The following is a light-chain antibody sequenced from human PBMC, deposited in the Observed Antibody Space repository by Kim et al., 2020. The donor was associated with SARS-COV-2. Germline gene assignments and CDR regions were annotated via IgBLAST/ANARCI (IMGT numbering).Light chain of an antibody. CDR1: SSDVGNYNH. V-gene: IGLV2-11*01. Sequence: GQAVIISCTGTSSDVGNYNHVSWYQQHPGKAPKLMMYDVSKRVSGVPERFSGSKSGNTASLTISGLQAEDEADYYCCSSAGGYTWVFGGGTQLTVL. CDR3: CSSAGGYTWV. CDR2: DVS. J-gene: IGLJ3*02.